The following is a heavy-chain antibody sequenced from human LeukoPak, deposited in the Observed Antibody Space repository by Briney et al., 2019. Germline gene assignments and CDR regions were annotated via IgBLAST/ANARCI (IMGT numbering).Heavy chain of an antibody. J-gene: IGHJ4*02. CDR1: RFTFGNYA. CDR2: IIVRGGGT. D-gene: IGHD3/OR15-3a*01. CDR3: AKGDWQIDY. V-gene: IGHV3-23*01. Sequence: GGSLRLSCTASRFTFGNYAMSWVRQAPGKGLEWVSTIIVRGGGTYYADSVKGRFTISRDNSKNTLYLQMNSLRAEDTAVYYCAKGDWQIDYWGQGTLVTVSS.